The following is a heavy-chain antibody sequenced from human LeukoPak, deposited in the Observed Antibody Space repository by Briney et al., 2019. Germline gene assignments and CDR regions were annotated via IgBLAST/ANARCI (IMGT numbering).Heavy chain of an antibody. D-gene: IGHD3-10*01. CDR2: IYRTGDT. J-gene: IGHJ3*02. V-gene: IGHV4-4*02. CDR3: ASPMTFMVRGLHGIDGFDI. Sequence: SETLSLTCAVSGGSMNSHNWWIWVRQPPGRGLEWIGEIYRTGDTNYNPSLKSRVTISQDKSKNQFSLKLNSMTAADTAVYYCASPMTFMVRGLHGIDGFDIWGQGTMVTVSS. CDR1: GGSMNSHNW.